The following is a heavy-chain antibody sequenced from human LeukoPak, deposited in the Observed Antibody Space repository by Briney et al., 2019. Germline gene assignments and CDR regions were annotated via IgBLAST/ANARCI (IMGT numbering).Heavy chain of an antibody. Sequence: SVKVSCKASGGTFSSYTISWVRQAPGQGLEWMGRIIPILGIANYAQKFQGRVTITADKSTSTAYMELSSLRSEDSAVYYCARGIDSSGVDYWGQGTLVTVSS. J-gene: IGHJ4*02. CDR3: ARGIDSSGVDY. CDR1: GGTFSSYT. V-gene: IGHV1-69*02. D-gene: IGHD6-19*01. CDR2: IIPILGIA.